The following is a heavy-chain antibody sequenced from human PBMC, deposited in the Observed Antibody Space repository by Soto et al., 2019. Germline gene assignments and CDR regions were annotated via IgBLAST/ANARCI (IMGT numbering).Heavy chain of an antibody. Sequence: QVQLVQSGAEVKKPGSSVKVSCKASGGSFRREAINWVRQAPGQGPEWMGGILPFFGTADYAQKFQGTVTRTADVSMCTVSMVLGRLRFEVTAVYYCARSHAFCGTSDACEVWRQGTRVIVSS. CDR3: ARSHAFCGTSDACEV. J-gene: IGHJ3*01. V-gene: IGHV1-69*12. CDR2: ILPFFGTA. CDR1: GGSFRREA. D-gene: IGHD2-21*01.